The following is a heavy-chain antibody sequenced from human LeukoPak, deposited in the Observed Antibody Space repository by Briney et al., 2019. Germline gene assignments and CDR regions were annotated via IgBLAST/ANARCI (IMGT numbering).Heavy chain of an antibody. D-gene: IGHD1-26*01. CDR3: ARVHWELPAYYNYYYGMDV. CDR1: GYTFTNYA. Sequence: ASVKVSCKASGYTFTNYAISWVRQAPGQGLEWMGWISAYNNSTNYAQKFQDRVTMTTDTSTSTAYMELRSLRSDDTAVYYCARVHWELPAYYNYYYGMDVWGQGTTVTVSS. CDR2: ISAYNNST. J-gene: IGHJ6*02. V-gene: IGHV1-18*01.